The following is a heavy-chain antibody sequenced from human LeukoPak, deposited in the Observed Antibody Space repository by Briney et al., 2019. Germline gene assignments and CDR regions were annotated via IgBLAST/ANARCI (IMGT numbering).Heavy chain of an antibody. CDR2: ISYDGSNK. J-gene: IGHJ4*02. CDR1: GFTFSSYA. V-gene: IGHV3-30-3*01. Sequence: GRSLRLSCAASGFTFSSYAMHWARQAPGKGLEWVAVISYDGSNKYYADSVKGRFTISRDNSKNTLYLQMDSLRAEDTAVYYCATLALIVGATNFDYWGQGTLVTVSS. CDR3: ATLALIVGATNFDY. D-gene: IGHD1-26*01.